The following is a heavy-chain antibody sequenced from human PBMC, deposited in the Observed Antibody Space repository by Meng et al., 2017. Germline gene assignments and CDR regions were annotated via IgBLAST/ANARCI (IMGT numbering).Heavy chain of an antibody. D-gene: IGHD2-15*01. CDR2: ISSSGSTI. J-gene: IGHJ2*01. V-gene: IGHV3-11*01. Sequence: QVHVVESGVGLGQPGGSLSLSCSASGFTSSDYYMRWIRQAPGKGLDWVSYISSSGSTIYYADSVKGRFTISRDNAKNSLYLQMNSLRAEDTAVYYCARASVGVYFDLWGRGTLVTVSS. CDR3: ARASVGVYFDL. CDR1: GFTSSDYY.